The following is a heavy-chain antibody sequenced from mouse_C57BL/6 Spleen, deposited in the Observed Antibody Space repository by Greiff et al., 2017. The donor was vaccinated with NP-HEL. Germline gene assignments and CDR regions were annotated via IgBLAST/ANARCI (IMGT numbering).Heavy chain of an antibody. V-gene: IGHV1-4*01. J-gene: IGHJ2*01. CDR1: GYTFTSYT. Sequence: QVQLQQSGAELARPGASVKMSCKASGYTFTSYTMHWVKQRPGQGLEWIGYINPSSGYTKYNQKFKDKATLTADKSSSTAYMQLSSLTSEDSAVYYCAKGLRERRDFDYWGQGTTLTVSS. D-gene: IGHD1-1*01. CDR3: AKGLRERRDFDY. CDR2: INPSSGYT.